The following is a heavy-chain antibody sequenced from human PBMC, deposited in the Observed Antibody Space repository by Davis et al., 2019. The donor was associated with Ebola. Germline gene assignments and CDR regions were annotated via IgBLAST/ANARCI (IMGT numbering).Heavy chain of an antibody. D-gene: IGHD3-22*01. CDR2: IYSGGST. J-gene: IGHJ3*02. Sequence: GESLKISCAASGFTVSSNYMSWVRQAPGKGLEWVSVIYSGGSTYYADSVKGRFTISRDNSKNTLYLQMNSLRAEDTAVYYCARDGYYYDSSGYYEIWGQGTMVTVSS. V-gene: IGHV3-53*01. CDR3: ARDGYYYDSSGYYEI. CDR1: GFTVSSNY.